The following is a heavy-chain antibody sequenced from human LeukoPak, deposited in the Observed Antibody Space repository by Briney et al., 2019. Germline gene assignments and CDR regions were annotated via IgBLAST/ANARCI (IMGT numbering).Heavy chain of an antibody. J-gene: IGHJ4*02. CDR1: GFTFSSYG. D-gene: IGHD4-17*01. V-gene: IGHV3-30*03. CDR2: ISYDGSNK. CDR3: ASSDYGDYGRDY. Sequence: PGRSLRLSCAASGFTFSSYGMHWVRQAPGKGLEWVAVISYDGSNKYYADSVKGRFTISRDNSKNTLYLQMNSLRAEDTAVYYCASSDYGDYGRDYWGQGTLVTVSS.